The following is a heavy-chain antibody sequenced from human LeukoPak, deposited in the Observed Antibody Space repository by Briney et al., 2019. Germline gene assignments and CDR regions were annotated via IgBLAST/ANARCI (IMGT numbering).Heavy chain of an antibody. V-gene: IGHV4-34*01. J-gene: IGHJ6*03. CDR3: ARGRQDVTMIVVVMTAVSYYLDV. CDR2: MNPSGST. Sequence: SETLSLTCTVSGGSITNSYWNWIRQSPGKGLEWIGEMNPSGSTNYNPSLKSRVTISVDTSKNQFSLELSSVTAVDTAVYYCARGRQDVTMIVVVMTAVSYYLDVWGKGTTVTVS. CDR1: GGSITNSY. D-gene: IGHD3-22*01.